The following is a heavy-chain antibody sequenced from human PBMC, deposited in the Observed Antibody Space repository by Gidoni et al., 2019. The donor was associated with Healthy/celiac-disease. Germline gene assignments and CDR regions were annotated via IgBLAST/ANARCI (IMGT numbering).Heavy chain of an antibody. CDR1: GFTFSSYS. CDR2: ISSSSNYI. D-gene: IGHD2-2*01. J-gene: IGHJ4*02. V-gene: IGHV3-21*01. Sequence: EVQLVESGGGLVKPGGSLRLSCAASGFTFSSYSMNWVRQAPGKGLEWVSSISSSSNYIYYADSVKGRFTISRDNAKNSLYLQMNSLRAEDTAVYYCARGTVPDGSPFDYWGQGTLVTVSS. CDR3: ARGTVPDGSPFDY.